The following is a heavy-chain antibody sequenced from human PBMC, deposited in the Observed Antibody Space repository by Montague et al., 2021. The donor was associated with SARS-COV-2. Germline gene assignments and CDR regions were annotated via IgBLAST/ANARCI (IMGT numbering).Heavy chain of an antibody. CDR2: IYYGGST. D-gene: IGHD6-19*01. V-gene: IGHV4-59*01. CDR1: GASISSYY. CDR3: ARGSGWMGNAFDI. Sequence: SETLSLTCTVSGASISSYYWSWIRQPPGKGLEWIGYIYYGGSTNHNPSRKSRVTISVDTSKNQFSLKLSSVTAADTAVYYCARGSGWMGNAFDIWGQGTMVTVSS. J-gene: IGHJ3*02.